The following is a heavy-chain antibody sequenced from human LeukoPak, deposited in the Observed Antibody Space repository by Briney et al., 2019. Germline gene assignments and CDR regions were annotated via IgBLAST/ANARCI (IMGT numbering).Heavy chain of an antibody. CDR1: GGSFSGYY. CDR3: ARTKRGGHSDFDY. J-gene: IGHJ4*02. CDR2: IYYSGST. Sequence: PSETLSLTCAVYGGSFSGYYWSWIRQPPGKGLEWIGYIYYSGSTNYNPSLKSRVTISVDTSKNQFSLKLSSVTAADTAVYYCARTKRGGHSDFDYWGQGTLVTVSS. D-gene: IGHD2-15*01. V-gene: IGHV4-59*01.